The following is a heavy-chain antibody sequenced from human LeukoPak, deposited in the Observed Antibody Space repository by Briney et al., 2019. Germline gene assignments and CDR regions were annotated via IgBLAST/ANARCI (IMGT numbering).Heavy chain of an antibody. J-gene: IGHJ3*02. D-gene: IGHD3-22*01. CDR2: MNPNSGNT. V-gene: IGHV1-8*03. CDR1: GYTFTSYD. Sequence: ASVKVSCKASGYTFTSYDINWVRQATGQGLEWMGWMNPNSGNTGYAQKFQGRVTITRNTPISTAYMELSSLRSEDTAVYYCARGSYYYDSSGLDAFDIWGQGTMVTVSS. CDR3: ARGSYYYDSSGLDAFDI.